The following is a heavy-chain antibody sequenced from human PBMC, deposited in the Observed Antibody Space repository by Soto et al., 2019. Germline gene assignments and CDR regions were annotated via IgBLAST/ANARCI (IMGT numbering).Heavy chain of an antibody. Sequence: SETLSLTCTVSGGSISSYYWSWIRQPPGKGLEWIGYIYYTGTPNYNPSLKSRVTISVDTSKNQFSLKLSSVTVADTAVYYCASSLEMTTIALSIDYWGQGALVTVSS. D-gene: IGHD4-4*01. V-gene: IGHV4-59*01. J-gene: IGHJ4*02. CDR1: GGSISSYY. CDR2: IYYTGTP. CDR3: ASSLEMTTIALSIDY.